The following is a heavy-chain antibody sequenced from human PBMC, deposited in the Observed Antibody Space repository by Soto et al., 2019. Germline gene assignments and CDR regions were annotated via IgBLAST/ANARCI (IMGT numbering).Heavy chain of an antibody. CDR2: IYHSGST. CDR3: ARDHHSSSWTTFDY. Sequence: TSETLSLTCAVSGGSISSSNWWSWVRQPPGKGLEWIGEIYHSGSTNYNPSLKSRVTISVDKSKNQFSLKLSSVTAADTAVYYCARDHHSSSWTTFDYWGQGTLVTVSS. J-gene: IGHJ4*02. CDR1: GGSISSSNW. V-gene: IGHV4-4*02. D-gene: IGHD6-13*01.